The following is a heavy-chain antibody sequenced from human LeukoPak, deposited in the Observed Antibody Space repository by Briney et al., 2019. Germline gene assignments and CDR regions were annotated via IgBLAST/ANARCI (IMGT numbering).Heavy chain of an antibody. CDR2: VSNYKGHT. D-gene: IGHD1-20*01. CDR3: ARVGKYNWNDPTLSWFDP. V-gene: IGHV1-18*01. J-gene: IGHJ5*02. CDR1: GYSFTSYG. Sequence: ASVKVSCKASGYSFTSYGISWVRQAPGQGLEWMGWVSNYKGHTKYAQKFQDRVSMTTDISTNTAYMELRSLRSDDTAVYYCARVGKYNWNDPTLSWFDPWGQGTLVTVSS.